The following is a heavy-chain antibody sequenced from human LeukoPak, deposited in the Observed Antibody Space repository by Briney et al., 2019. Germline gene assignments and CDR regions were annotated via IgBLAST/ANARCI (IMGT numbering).Heavy chain of an antibody. D-gene: IGHD1-26*01. J-gene: IGHJ2*01. CDR2: ISYDGSNK. Sequence: GGSLRLSCAASGFTFSSYGMHWVRQAPGKGLEWVAVISYDGSNKYYADSVKGRFTISRDSSKNTLFLHMNTLRAEDTAIYYCAKDRTVGASYWYFDLWGRGTLVTVSS. V-gene: IGHV3-30*18. CDR1: GFTFSSYG. CDR3: AKDRTVGASYWYFDL.